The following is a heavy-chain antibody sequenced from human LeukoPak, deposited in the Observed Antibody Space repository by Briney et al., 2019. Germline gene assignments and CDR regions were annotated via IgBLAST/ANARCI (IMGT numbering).Heavy chain of an antibody. V-gene: IGHV3-43*01. CDR2: ISWDGGST. CDR1: GFTFDDYT. D-gene: IGHD4-17*01. Sequence: GGSLRLSCAASGFTFDDYTMHWVRQAPGKGLEWVSLISWDGGSTYYADSVKGRFTISRDNSKNSLYLQMNSLRTEDTALYYCAKGSYGVYYFDYWGQGPWSPSPQ. J-gene: IGHJ4*02. CDR3: AKGSYGVYYFDY.